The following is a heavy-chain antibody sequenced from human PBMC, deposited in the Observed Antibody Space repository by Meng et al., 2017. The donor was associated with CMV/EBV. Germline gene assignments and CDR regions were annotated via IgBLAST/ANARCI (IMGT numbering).Heavy chain of an antibody. CDR1: GFTVSSNY. D-gene: IGHD3-9*01. V-gene: IGHV3-53*01. CDR2: IYSGGST. J-gene: IGHJ6*02. CDR3: ARLPEYGGYYDILTGYSRTTYGMDV. Sequence: LSLTCAASGFTVSSNYMSWVRQAPGKGLEWVSVIYSGGSTYYADSVKGRFTISRDNSKNTLYLQMNSLRAEDTAVYYCARLPEYGGYYDILTGYSRTTYGMDVWGQGTTVTVSS.